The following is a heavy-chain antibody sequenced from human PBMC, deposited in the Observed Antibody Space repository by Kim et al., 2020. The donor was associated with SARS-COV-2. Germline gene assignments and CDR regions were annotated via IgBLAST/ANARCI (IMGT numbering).Heavy chain of an antibody. J-gene: IGHJ4*02. V-gene: IGHV4-34*01. CDR3: ARGRWGFDY. Sequence: GSTNYNPSLKSRVTISVDTSKNQFSLKLSSVTAADTAVYYCARGRWGFDYWGQGTLVTVSS. D-gene: IGHD4-17*01. CDR2: GST.